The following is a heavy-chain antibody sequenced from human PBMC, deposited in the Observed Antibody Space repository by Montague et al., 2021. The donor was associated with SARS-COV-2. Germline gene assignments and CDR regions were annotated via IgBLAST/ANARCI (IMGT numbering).Heavy chain of an antibody. CDR2: TYYRSKWDS. CDR3: ASSGITLTGLDAFDI. D-gene: IGHD3-9*01. Sequence: CAISGDSVSSKSVAWNWIGQSPSRGLEWLGRTYYRSKWDSDYAESVKRXLVITPDTSKNQVSLQLNSVIPEDTAVYFCASSGITLTGLDAFDIWGQGTMVTVPS. V-gene: IGHV6-1*01. CDR1: GDSVSSKSVA. J-gene: IGHJ3*02.